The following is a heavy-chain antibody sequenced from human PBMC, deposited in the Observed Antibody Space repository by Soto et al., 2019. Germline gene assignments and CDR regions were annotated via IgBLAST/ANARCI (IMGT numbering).Heavy chain of an antibody. V-gene: IGHV1-18*01. CDR3: ARAHYYYDTGDSHFPGNF. D-gene: IGHD3-22*01. CDR2: ITPYNGNT. Sequence: ASVKVSWKAAGYRLTRDVISWGRQEPGQGLEWIGCITPYNGNTTYSQKLQGRVTMTTDTSTTTAYMDLSSLISEDTAVYYCARAHYYYDTGDSHFPGNFWRHGSLVIVSS. CDR1: GYRLTRDV. J-gene: IGHJ4*01.